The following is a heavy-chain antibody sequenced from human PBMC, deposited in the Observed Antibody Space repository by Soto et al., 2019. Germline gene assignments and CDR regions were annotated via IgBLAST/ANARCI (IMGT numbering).Heavy chain of an antibody. D-gene: IGHD5-18*01. CDR3: AREKRGYSHGGFAY. CDR2: IIPIFGTA. CDR1: GGTFSSYA. Sequence: SVKVSCKASGGTFSSYAISWVRQAPGQGLEWMGGIIPIFGTANYAQKFQGRVTITADESTSTAYMELSSLRSEDTAVYYCAREKRGYSHGGFAYWGQGTLVTVPS. J-gene: IGHJ4*02. V-gene: IGHV1-69*13.